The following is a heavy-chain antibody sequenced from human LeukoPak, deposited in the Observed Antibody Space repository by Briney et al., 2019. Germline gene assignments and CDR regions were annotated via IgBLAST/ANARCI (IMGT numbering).Heavy chain of an antibody. Sequence: SETLSLTCTVSGGSISSSSYYWGWIRQPRGKGLEWIGTIYYSVTTYYNPSLKSLVTISEDTSKNQFSLKLSSVTAADTAVYYCARLLRQQAYYFDYWGQGTLVTVSS. V-gene: IGHV4-39*01. CDR1: GGSISSSSYY. J-gene: IGHJ4*02. D-gene: IGHD6-13*01. CDR2: IYYSVTT. CDR3: ARLLRQQAYYFDY.